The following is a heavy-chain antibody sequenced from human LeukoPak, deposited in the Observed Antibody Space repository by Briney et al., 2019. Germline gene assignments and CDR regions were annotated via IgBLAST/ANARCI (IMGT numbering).Heavy chain of an antibody. CDR1: GGSISSYY. CDR2: IYYSGST. CDR3: ARGIEVTTFDY. Sequence: SETLSLTCTVSGGSISSYYWSWIRQPPGKGLEWIGYIYYSGSTNYNPSLKSRVTISVDTSKNQFSLKLSSVTAADTAVYYCARGIEVTTFDYWGRGTLVTVSS. V-gene: IGHV4-59*01. J-gene: IGHJ4*02. D-gene: IGHD4-17*01.